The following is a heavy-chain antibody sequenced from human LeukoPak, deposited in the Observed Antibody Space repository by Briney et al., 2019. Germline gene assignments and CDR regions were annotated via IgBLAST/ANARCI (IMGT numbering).Heavy chain of an antibody. Sequence: SQTLSLTCAVSGGSISSGGYSWSWIRQPPGKGLEWIGYIYHSGSTYYNPSLKSRVTISVDRSKNQFSLKLSSVTAADTAVYDCASRTLYGSGRSYFDYWGQGTLVTVSS. D-gene: IGHD3-10*01. CDR2: IYHSGST. J-gene: IGHJ4*02. V-gene: IGHV4-30-2*01. CDR3: ASRTLYGSGRSYFDY. CDR1: GGSISSGGYS.